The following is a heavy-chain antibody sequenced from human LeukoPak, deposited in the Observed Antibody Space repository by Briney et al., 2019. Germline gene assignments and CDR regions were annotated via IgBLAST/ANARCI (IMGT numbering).Heavy chain of an antibody. V-gene: IGHV4-39*01. Sequence: PSETLSLTCIVSGGSISSSRFYWGWIRQPPGKGLEWIGTIYYSGSTYYNPSLKSRVTISAYTSKNQFSLNLSSVTAADTGVYYCARHVSSDLRIVVVTSDWYFDRWGRGTLVTVSS. CDR2: IYYSGST. CDR3: ARHVSSDLRIVVVTSDWYFDR. D-gene: IGHD2-21*02. CDR1: GGSISSSRFY. J-gene: IGHJ2*01.